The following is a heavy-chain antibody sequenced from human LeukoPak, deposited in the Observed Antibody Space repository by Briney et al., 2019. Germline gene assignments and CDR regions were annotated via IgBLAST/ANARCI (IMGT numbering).Heavy chain of an antibody. V-gene: IGHV1-46*01. CDR3: ARQWGPNYYDTPQNDY. J-gene: IGHJ4*02. CDR1: GYTFTSYY. D-gene: IGHD3-22*01. Sequence: ASVKVSCKASGYTFTSYYMHWVRQAPGQGLEWMGIINPSGGSTSYAQKFQGRVTITADKSTSTAYMELSSLRSEDTAVYYCARQWGPNYYDTPQNDYWGQGTLVTVSS. CDR2: INPSGGST.